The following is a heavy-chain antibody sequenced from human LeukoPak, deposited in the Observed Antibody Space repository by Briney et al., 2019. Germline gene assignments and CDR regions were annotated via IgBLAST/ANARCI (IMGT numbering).Heavy chain of an antibody. CDR3: AKGSGFWSGPWRWFDP. CDR2: ISGSGGSA. D-gene: IGHD3-3*01. V-gene: IGHV3-23*01. Sequence: GGSLRLSCAASGFTFSSYAMSWVRQAPGKGLECVSAISGSGGSAYYADSVKGRFTISRDNSKNTLYLQMNSLRAEDTAVYYCAKGSGFWSGPWRWFDPWGQGTLVTVSS. J-gene: IGHJ5*02. CDR1: GFTFSSYA.